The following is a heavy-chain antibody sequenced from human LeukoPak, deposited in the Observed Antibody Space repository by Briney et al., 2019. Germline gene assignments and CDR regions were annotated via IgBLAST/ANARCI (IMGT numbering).Heavy chain of an antibody. CDR2: ISGSGGST. V-gene: IGHV3-23*01. CDR1: GFTFSSYA. Sequence: PGGSLRLSCAASGFTFSSYAMTWVRQAPGKGLEWVSGISGSGGSTYYADSVKGRFTISRDNSKNTQYLQMNSLRAEDTAVYFCAKDFYDSGYWGQGTLVTVSS. J-gene: IGHJ4*02. D-gene: IGHD3-10*01. CDR3: AKDFYDSGY.